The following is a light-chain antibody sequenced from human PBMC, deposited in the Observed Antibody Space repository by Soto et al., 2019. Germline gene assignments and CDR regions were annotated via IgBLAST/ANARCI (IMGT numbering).Light chain of an antibody. CDR3: QQYNNWPRT. CDR2: SAS. CDR1: QSISSN. J-gene: IGKJ1*01. V-gene: IGKV3-15*01. Sequence: EIVMTQSPATLSVSPGERATLSCRASQSISSNLAWFQQKPGQAPRLLIYSASTRATGIPARFNGSGSGTEFTLTISSLQTEDFAVYYCQQYNNWPRTFGHGTKVEIK.